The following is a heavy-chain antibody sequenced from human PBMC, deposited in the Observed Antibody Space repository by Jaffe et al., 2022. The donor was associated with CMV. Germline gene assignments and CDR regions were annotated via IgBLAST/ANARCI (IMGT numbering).Heavy chain of an antibody. CDR1: GFYFTTHW. J-gene: IGHJ5*02. Sequence: EVQLVQSGAEVRKPGESLKISCTGSGFYFTTHWIGWVRQVPGKGLEWMGIIYPGDSDTRYSQSFQGQVTMSADKSISTAYLHWSSLRASDTAIYYCVRLVGGAPKWFDPWGQGTLVIVSS. CDR2: IYPGDSDT. CDR3: VRLVGGAPKWFDP. V-gene: IGHV5-51*01. D-gene: IGHD2-21*01.